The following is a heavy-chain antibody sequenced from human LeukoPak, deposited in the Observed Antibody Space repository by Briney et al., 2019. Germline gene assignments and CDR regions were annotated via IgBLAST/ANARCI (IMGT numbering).Heavy chain of an antibody. J-gene: IGHJ4*01. CDR3: ARHAVRDGYNRHNDY. CDR2: ISPGDSDT. V-gene: IGHV5-51*01. D-gene: IGHD5-24*01. Sequence: ESLKISCQGSGYSFTTYWIAWVRQMPGKGLESMGIISPGDSDTRYSPSFQGQVTISADKSISTAYLQSGSLKASDTAMYYCARHAVRDGYNRHNDYWGQGTLVTVSS. CDR1: GYSFTTYW.